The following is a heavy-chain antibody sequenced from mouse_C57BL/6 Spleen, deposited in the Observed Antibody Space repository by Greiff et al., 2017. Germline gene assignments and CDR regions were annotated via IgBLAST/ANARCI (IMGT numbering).Heavy chain of an antibody. Sequence: QVQLKESGAELVKPGASVKLSCKASGYTFTSYWMHWVKQRPGRGLEWIGRIDPNSGGTKYNEKFKSKATLTVDKPSSTAYMQLSSLTSEDSAVYYCARFDYYDYDEKDFGYWGQGTTLTVSS. V-gene: IGHV1-72*01. CDR1: GYTFTSYW. CDR2: IDPNSGGT. CDR3: ARFDYYDYDEKDFGY. D-gene: IGHD2-4*01. J-gene: IGHJ2*01.